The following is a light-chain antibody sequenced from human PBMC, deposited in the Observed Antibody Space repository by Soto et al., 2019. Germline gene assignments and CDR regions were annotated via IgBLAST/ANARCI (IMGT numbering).Light chain of an antibody. CDR3: KQYKEWHPFT. CDR2: GAS. CDR1: QSVSSN. Sequence: EILITQSPATLSVSPGERATLTCRASQSVSSNLAWYQQKPGQATRLLILGASTRATGIPARFSGSGSGTEFTLSISSLQSEDFAFYYCKQYKEWHPFTFGQGTRLEIK. J-gene: IGKJ5*01. V-gene: IGKV3-15*01.